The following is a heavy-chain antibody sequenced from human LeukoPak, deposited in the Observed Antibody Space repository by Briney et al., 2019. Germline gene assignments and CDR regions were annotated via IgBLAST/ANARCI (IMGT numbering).Heavy chain of an antibody. J-gene: IGHJ5*02. CDR3: ARGAERYSSITNWFDP. Sequence: PGGSLRLSCAASEFTFDDYGMSWVRQAPGKGLEWVSGINWHGGSTGYADSVKGRFTISRDNARNSVSLQMNSLRVDDTAIYYCARGAERYSSITNWFDPWGQGTLVSVSS. D-gene: IGHD6-13*01. CDR2: INWHGGST. CDR1: EFTFDDYG. V-gene: IGHV3-20*04.